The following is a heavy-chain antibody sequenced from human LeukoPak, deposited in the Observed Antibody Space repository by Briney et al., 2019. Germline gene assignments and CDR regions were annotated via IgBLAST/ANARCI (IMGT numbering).Heavy chain of an antibody. CDR1: GGSISSSSYY. V-gene: IGHV4-39*01. CDR2: IYYSGST. CDR3: ARQSLYMVRGDHFDY. J-gene: IGHJ4*02. Sequence: KSSETLSLTCTVSGGSISSSSYYWGWIRQPPGKGLEWIGSIYYSGSTYYNPSLKSRVTISVDTSKNQFSLKLSSVTAADTAVYYCARQSLYMVRGDHFDYWGQGTLVTVSS. D-gene: IGHD3-10*01.